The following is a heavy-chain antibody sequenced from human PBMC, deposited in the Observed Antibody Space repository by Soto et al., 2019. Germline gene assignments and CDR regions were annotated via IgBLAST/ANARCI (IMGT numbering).Heavy chain of an antibody. CDR1: GYTFTSYD. D-gene: IGHD4-4*01. CDR2: MNPNSGNT. V-gene: IGHV1-8*02. CDR3: AGSKTSSGLDF. Sequence: QVQLVQSGAEVKKPGASVKVSCMASGYTFTSYDINWVRQATGQGLEWMGWMNPNSGNTGYAQKFQGRVTMTRNTSISTAYMELSSLRSADTAVYSGAGSKTSSGLDFWGQGTTVTVSS. J-gene: IGHJ6*02.